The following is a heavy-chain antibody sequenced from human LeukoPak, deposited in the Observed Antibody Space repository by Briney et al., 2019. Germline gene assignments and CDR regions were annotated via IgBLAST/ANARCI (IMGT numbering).Heavy chain of an antibody. V-gene: IGHV3-66*02. CDR1: GFTVSSNY. CDR3: AKDTPLCYFDY. J-gene: IGHJ4*02. D-gene: IGHD3-16*01. CDR2: IYSGGST. Sequence: GGSLRLSCAASGFTVSSNYMIWVRQAPGKGLEWVSVIYSGGSTYYADSVKGRFTISRDNSKNTLYLQMNSLRADDTAVYYCAKDTPLCYFDYWGQGTLVTVSS.